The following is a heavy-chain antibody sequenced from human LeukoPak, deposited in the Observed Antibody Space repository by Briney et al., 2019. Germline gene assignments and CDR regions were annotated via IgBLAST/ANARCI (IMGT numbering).Heavy chain of an antibody. CDR2: ISSSGSTI. Sequence: PGGSLRLSCAASGFTFSSYEMNWVRQAPGKGLEWVSYISSSGSTIYYADSVKGRFTISRDNSKNTLYLQMNRLRAEDTAVYYCARAAVGYGDYEDWGQGTLVTVSS. CDR3: ARAAVGYGDYED. D-gene: IGHD4-17*01. CDR1: GFTFSSYE. J-gene: IGHJ4*02. V-gene: IGHV3-48*03.